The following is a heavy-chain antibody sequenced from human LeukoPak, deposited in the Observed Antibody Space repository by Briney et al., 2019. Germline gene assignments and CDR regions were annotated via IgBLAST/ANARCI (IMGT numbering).Heavy chain of an antibody. CDR1: GGSISSGDYY. V-gene: IGHV4-30-4*08. CDR3: ARDNYAEEPLGY. CDR2: IYYSGST. D-gene: IGHD3-16*01. J-gene: IGHJ4*02. Sequence: PSETLSLTCTVSGGSISSGDYYWSWIRQPPGEGLEWIGYIYYSGSTYYNPSLKSRVTISVDTSKNQFSLKLSSVTAADTAVYYCARDNYAEEPLGYWGQGTLVTVSS.